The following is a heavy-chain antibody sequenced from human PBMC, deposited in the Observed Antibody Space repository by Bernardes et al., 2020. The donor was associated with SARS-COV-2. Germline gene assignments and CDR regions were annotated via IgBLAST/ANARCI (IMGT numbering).Heavy chain of an antibody. CDR2: ISSSGSTI. Sequence: GGSLRLSCAASGFTFSDYYMSWIRQAPGKGLEWVSYISSSGSTIYYADSVKGRFTISRDNAKNSLYLQMNSLRAEDTAVYYCARDQIAAAGRSYYYGMDVGGQGTTVTVSS. CDR1: GFTFSDYY. CDR3: ARDQIAAAGRSYYYGMDV. V-gene: IGHV3-11*01. D-gene: IGHD6-13*01. J-gene: IGHJ6*02.